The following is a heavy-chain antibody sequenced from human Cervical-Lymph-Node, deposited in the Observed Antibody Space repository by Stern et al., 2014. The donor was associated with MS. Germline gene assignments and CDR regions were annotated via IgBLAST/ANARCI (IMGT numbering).Heavy chain of an antibody. CDR1: GFNFSIYN. Sequence: EVQLVETAGGLVKPGGSLRLSCAASGFNFSIYNMNWVRQAPGKGLEWVSSISSRSRTNYADSVRGRFTISRDNAKNSLFLQMNSLRAEDTAIYYCARDLRLDYWGQGILVTVSS. CDR2: ISSRSRT. V-gene: IGHV3-21*01. CDR3: ARDLRLDY. J-gene: IGHJ4*02.